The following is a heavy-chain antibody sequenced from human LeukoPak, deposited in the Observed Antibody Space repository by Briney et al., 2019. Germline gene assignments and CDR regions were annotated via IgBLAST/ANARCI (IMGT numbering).Heavy chain of an antibody. CDR3: ARDFDMGITPGDDFDF. Sequence: QAGGSLRLSCAASGFTFSSYAMSWVRQAPGKGLEWVSAISGSGGSTYYADSVKGRFTISRDNARNTVFLQMNSLRAEDTAVYYCARDFDMGITPGDDFDFWGQGTLVTVSS. CDR2: ISGSGGST. D-gene: IGHD3-9*01. CDR1: GFTFSSYA. J-gene: IGHJ4*02. V-gene: IGHV3-23*01.